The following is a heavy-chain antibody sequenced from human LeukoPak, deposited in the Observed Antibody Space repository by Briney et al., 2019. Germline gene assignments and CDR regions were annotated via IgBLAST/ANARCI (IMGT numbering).Heavy chain of an antibody. J-gene: IGHJ4*02. CDR1: GFTFSSYA. CDR2: ISYDGSNK. CDR3: AREGGIAVAGPYFDY. V-gene: IGHV3-30*04. Sequence: GRSLRLSCAASGFTFSSYAMHWVRQAPGKGLEWVAVISYDGSNKYYADSVKGRFTISRDNSKSTLYLQMNSLRAEDTAVYYCAREGGIAVAGPYFDYWGQGTLVTVSS. D-gene: IGHD6-19*01.